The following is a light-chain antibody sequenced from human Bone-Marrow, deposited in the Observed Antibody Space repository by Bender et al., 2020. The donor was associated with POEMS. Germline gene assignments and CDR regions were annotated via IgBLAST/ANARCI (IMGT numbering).Light chain of an antibody. V-gene: IGLV3-25*03. CDR2: KDT. Sequence: SYELTQPHSVSVSPGQTARISCSGDALPDQYVFWYQQRPAQAPVVVIEKDTERPSWIPERFSGSSSGTTVTLTIIGVLAEDEADYYCQSADSSGKYVVFGGGTKLTVL. J-gene: IGLJ2*01. CDR3: QSADSSGKYVV. CDR1: ALPDQY.